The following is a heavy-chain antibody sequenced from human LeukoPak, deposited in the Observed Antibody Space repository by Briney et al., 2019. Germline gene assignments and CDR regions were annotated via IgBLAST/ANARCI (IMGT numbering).Heavy chain of an antibody. D-gene: IGHD3-22*01. J-gene: IGHJ4*02. CDR2: IIPIFDSA. CDR1: GGTFSNHA. V-gene: IGHV1-69*13. Sequence: SVKVSCKASGGTFSNHAISWVRQAPGQGLEWMGGIIPIFDSAGCARKFQDRITIIADGSTNTAYMELYSLRPEDTAVYYCARTDSMYDSSGYEVDYWGQGTLVTVSS. CDR3: ARTDSMYDSSGYEVDY.